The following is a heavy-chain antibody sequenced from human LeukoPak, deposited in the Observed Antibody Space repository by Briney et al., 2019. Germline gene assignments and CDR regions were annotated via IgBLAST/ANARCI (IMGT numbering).Heavy chain of an antibody. CDR2: IYYSGST. Sequence: PSETLSLTCTVSGGSISSYYWSWIRQPPGKGLEWIGYIYYSGSTNYNPSLKSRVTISVDTSKNQFSLKLSSVTAADTAVYYCARTGVYKDDSSDYGLVLDAFDIWGQGTMVTVSS. J-gene: IGHJ3*02. CDR1: GGSISSYY. D-gene: IGHD3-22*01. V-gene: IGHV4-59*08. CDR3: ARTGVYKDDSSDYGLVLDAFDI.